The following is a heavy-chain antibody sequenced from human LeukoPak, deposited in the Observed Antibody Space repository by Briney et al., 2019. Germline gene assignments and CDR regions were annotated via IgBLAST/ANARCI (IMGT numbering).Heavy chain of an antibody. CDR2: IIPILGIA. CDR1: GGTFSSYA. J-gene: IGHJ4*02. D-gene: IGHD4-17*01. V-gene: IGHV1-69*04. CDR3: ARGKLTTVTTPYIFDY. Sequence: SVKVSCKASGGTFSSYAISWVRQAPGQGLEWMGRIIPILGIANYAQKFQGRVTITADKSTSTAYMELSSLRSEDTAVYYCARGKLTTVTTPYIFDYWGQGTLVTVSS.